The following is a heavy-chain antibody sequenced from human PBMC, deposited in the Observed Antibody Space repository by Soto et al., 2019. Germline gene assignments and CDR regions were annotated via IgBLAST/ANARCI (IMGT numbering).Heavy chain of an antibody. CDR1: CYTFTDNG. CDR3: ARVDVLRFLEWLI. J-gene: IGHJ4*02. D-gene: IGHD3-3*01. V-gene: IGHV1-18*04. CDR2: ISAYNGNT. Sequence: VASVKVSCKDACYTFTDNGISWVRQAPGQGLEWMGWISAYNGNTNYAQNLQGRVTMTTDTSTSTAYMELRSLRSDDTAVYYCARVDVLRFLEWLIWGQGTLVTVSS.